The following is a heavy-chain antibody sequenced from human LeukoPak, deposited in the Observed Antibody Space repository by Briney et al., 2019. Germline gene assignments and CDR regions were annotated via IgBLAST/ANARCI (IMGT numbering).Heavy chain of an antibody. J-gene: IGHJ4*02. CDR2: IIPILGIA. CDR3: ARQVDYDSSGLDY. V-gene: IGHV1-69*04. CDR1: GYTFTSYA. Sequence: ASVKVSCKASGYTFTSYAISWVRQAPGQGLEWMGRIIPILGIANYAQKFQGRVTITADKSTSTAYMELSSLRSEDTAVYYCARQVDYDSSGLDYWGQGTLVTVSS. D-gene: IGHD3-22*01.